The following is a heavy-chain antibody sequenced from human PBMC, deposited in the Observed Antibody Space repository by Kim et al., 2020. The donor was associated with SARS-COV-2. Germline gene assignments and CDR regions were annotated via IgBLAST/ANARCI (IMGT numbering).Heavy chain of an antibody. J-gene: IGHJ4*02. CDR1: GFTFSSYS. D-gene: IGHD3-10*01. CDR2: ISSSSSYI. Sequence: GGSLRLSCAASGFTFSSYSMNWVRQAPGKGLEWVSSISSSSSYIYYADSVKGRFTISRDNAKNSLYLQMNSLRAEDTAVYYCARYGELLFTNFDYWGQGTLVTVSS. CDR3: ARYGELLFTNFDY. V-gene: IGHV3-21*01.